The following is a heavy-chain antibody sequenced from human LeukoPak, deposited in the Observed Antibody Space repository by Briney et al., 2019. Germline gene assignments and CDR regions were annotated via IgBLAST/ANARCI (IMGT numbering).Heavy chain of an antibody. Sequence: GGSLRLSCAASGFTVSSNYMSWVRQAPGKGLEWVSIIYSGSTTYYADSVKGRFTISRDTSKNTLHLQMNSLRAEDTAVYYCAKEVPRLALGYWGQGTLVTVSS. J-gene: IGHJ4*02. D-gene: IGHD3-16*01. CDR1: GFTVSSNY. V-gene: IGHV3-53*01. CDR3: AKEVPRLALGY. CDR2: IYSGSTT.